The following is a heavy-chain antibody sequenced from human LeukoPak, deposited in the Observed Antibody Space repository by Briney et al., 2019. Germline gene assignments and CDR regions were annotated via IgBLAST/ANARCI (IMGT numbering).Heavy chain of an antibody. V-gene: IGHV5-51*01. CDR2: IYPGDSDT. J-gene: IGHJ4*02. CDR1: GYSFSSYW. Sequence: GESLKISCKGSGYSFSSYWIAWVRQMPGKGLEWMGIIYPGDSDTTYSPSFQGPATISADKSINTAYLQWSSRKASDTAIYYCARTNDYGSGNFFDYWGQGTLVTVSS. CDR3: ARTNDYGSGNFFDY. D-gene: IGHD3-10*01.